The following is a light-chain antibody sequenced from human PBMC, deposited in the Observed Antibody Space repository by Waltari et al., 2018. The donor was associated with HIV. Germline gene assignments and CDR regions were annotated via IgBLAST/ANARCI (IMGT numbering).Light chain of an antibody. CDR3: AAWDDSLDGYV. J-gene: IGLJ1*01. Sequence: QSVLTQPPSASGNPGQRVTISCSGSSPNIARNTVNWYQQFPGTTPKVVIYSSNQRPSGVPDRFSGARSGTSASLAISGLQSEDEAHYYCAAWDDSLDGYVFGPGTEVTVL. V-gene: IGLV1-44*01. CDR2: SSN. CDR1: SPNIARNT.